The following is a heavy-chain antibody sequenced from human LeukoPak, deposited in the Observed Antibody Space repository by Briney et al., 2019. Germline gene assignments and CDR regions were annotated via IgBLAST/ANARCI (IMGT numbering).Heavy chain of an antibody. J-gene: IGHJ6*03. Sequence: ASVKVSCKASGYTFTSYGISWVRQAPGQGLEWMGWISAYNGNTNYAQKPQGRVTMTTDTSTSTAYMELRSLRSDDTAVYYCARWGYCSGGSCYYYYYYMDVWGKGTTVTVSS. V-gene: IGHV1-18*01. D-gene: IGHD2-15*01. CDR1: GYTFTSYG. CDR3: ARWGYCSGGSCYYYYYYMDV. CDR2: ISAYNGNT.